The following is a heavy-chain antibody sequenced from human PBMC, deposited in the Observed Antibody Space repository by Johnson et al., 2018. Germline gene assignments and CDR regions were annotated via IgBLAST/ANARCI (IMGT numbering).Heavy chain of an antibody. J-gene: IGHJ3*02. V-gene: IGHV1-8*01. D-gene: IGHD6-13*01. CDR1: GYTFTSYD. CDR2: MNPNSGNT. Sequence: QVQLVESGAEVKKPGASVKVSCKASGYTFTSYDINWVRQATGQGLEWMGWMNPNSGNTGYAQKFQGRVTMTRNTSISTAYMELSSLRSEETAVYYCARRQQLVRSDAFEIWGQGTMVTVSS. CDR3: ARRQQLVRSDAFEI.